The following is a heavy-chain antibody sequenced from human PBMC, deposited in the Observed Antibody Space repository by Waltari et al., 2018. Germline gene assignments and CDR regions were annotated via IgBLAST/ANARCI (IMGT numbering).Heavy chain of an antibody. V-gene: IGHV4-38-2*01. CDR1: GYSISSGYY. CDR2: IYHSGST. D-gene: IGHD6-13*01. CDR3: ARLHAEQHLDY. Sequence: QVQLQESGPGLVKPSETLSLTCAVSGYSISSGYYWGWIRQPPGKGLEWIGSIYHSGSTYYNPSLKSQVTISVDTSKNQFSLKLSSVTAADTAVYYCARLHAEQHLDYWGQGTLVTVSS. J-gene: IGHJ4*02.